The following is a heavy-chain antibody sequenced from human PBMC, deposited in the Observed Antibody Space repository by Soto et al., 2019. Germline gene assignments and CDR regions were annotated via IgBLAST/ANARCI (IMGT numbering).Heavy chain of an antibody. CDR3: AREHDYSNYESGWWFDP. CDR1: GGSISSYD. J-gene: IGHJ5*02. CDR2: IYYSGST. V-gene: IGHV4-59*01. Sequence: PSETLSLTCTVSGGSISSYDWSWIRQPPGKGLEGIGDIYYSGSTNYNPSRKSRVTISVDTSKNQFSLKLSSVTAADTAVYYCAREHDYSNYESGWWFDPWGQGTLVTVSS. D-gene: IGHD4-4*01.